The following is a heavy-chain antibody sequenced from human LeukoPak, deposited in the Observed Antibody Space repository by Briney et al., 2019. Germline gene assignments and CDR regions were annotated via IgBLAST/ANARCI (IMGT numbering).Heavy chain of an antibody. CDR2: ISYDGYNK. CDR1: GFTFSSYA. J-gene: IGHJ3*02. CDR3: AKDLRRGSDVFHI. Sequence: QPGRSLRLSCAASGFTFSSYAMHWVRQAPGKGLEWVAVISYDGYNKFYADSVKGRFTISRDNSKNKVYLQMNSLRAEDTAVYYCAKDLRRGSDVFHIWGQGTMVTVSS. V-gene: IGHV3-30-3*01. D-gene: IGHD1-26*01.